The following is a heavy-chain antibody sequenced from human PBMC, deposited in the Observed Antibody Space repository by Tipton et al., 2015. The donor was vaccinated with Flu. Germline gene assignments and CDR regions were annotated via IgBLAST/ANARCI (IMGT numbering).Heavy chain of an antibody. CDR2: IYHSGST. Sequence: TLSLTCAVSGGSISSSNWWSWVRQPPGKGLEWIGEIYHSGSTNYNPSLKSRVTISVDKSKNQFSLKLSSVTAADTAVYYCARKQYPPQDYYDSSGYYYGNNWFDPWGQGTLVTVSS. V-gene: IGHV4-4*02. D-gene: IGHD3-22*01. CDR1: GGSISSSNW. J-gene: IGHJ5*02. CDR3: ARKQYPPQDYYDSSGYYYGNNWFDP.